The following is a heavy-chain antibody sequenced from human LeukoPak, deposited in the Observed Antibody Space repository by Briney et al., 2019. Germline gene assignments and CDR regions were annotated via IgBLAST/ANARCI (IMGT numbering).Heavy chain of an antibody. CDR1: GFNFSSYW. CDR3: AKDFVTMVRGVSHYFDY. D-gene: IGHD3-10*01. CDR2: INYDGTTT. J-gene: IGHJ4*02. V-gene: IGHV3-74*01. Sequence: GGSLRLSCAASGFNFSSYWMHWVRQAPGKGLVWISRINYDGTTTSYADSVKGRFTISRDNAKNTLYLQMNSLRAEDTAVYYCAKDFVTMVRGVSHYFDYWGQGTLVTVSS.